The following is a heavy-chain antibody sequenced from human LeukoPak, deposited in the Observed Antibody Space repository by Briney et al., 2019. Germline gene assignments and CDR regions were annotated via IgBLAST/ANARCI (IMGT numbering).Heavy chain of an antibody. D-gene: IGHD4-17*01. CDR3: ARGLLTVTRIDYYYYYMDV. CDR1: GGTFSSYA. V-gene: IGHV1-69*05. J-gene: IGHJ6*03. Sequence: ASVKVSCKASGGTFSSYAISWVRQAPGQGLEWMGGIIPIFGTANYAQKFQGRVTITTDESTSTAYMELSSLRSEDTAVYCCARGLLTVTRIDYYYYYMDVWGKGTTVTVSS. CDR2: IIPIFGTA.